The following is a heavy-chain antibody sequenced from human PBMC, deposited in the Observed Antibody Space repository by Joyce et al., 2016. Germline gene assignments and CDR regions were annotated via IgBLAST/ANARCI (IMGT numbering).Heavy chain of an antibody. CDR1: GFTFSDPY. D-gene: IGHD4-23*01. Sequence: EVQLVESGGGLVQPGGSLGLSCAASGFTFSDPYMDWVRQAPVKGLEWVGRIRNKANSDTTEYAASVKGRFTISRDDSKNSLYLQMNSLKTEDTAVYYCARDKDGNPDYWGQGTLVTVSS. J-gene: IGHJ4*02. CDR3: ARDKDGNPDY. V-gene: IGHV3-72*01. CDR2: IRNKANSDTT.